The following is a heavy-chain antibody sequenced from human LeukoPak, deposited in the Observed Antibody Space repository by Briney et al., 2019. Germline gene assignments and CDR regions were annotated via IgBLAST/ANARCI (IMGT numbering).Heavy chain of an antibody. V-gene: IGHV1-2*06. D-gene: IGHD6-19*01. CDR2: INPKSGGT. CDR1: GYTFTCYY. CDR3: ASGTGYSSGWVPDY. Sequence: GASVKVSCKASGYTFTCYYMHWVRQAPGQGLEWMGRINPKSGGTNYAQKFQGRVTMTRDTSISTAYMELSRLRSDDTAVYYCASGTGYSSGWVPDYWGQGTLVTVSS. J-gene: IGHJ4*02.